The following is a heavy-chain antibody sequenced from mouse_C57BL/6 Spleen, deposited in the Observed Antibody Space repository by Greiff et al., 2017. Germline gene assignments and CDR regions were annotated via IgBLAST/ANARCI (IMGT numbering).Heavy chain of an antibody. J-gene: IGHJ2*01. Sequence: QVQLQQPGTELVKPGASVKLSCKATGYTFTSYWMHWVKQRPGQGLEWIGNIKPSNGGTNYNEKFKSKATLTVDKSSNTAYMQLSSLTTADSAVYYCAKGSETYSFDYWGQGTTLTVSS. CDR2: IKPSNGGT. CDR3: AKGSETYSFDY. CDR1: GYTFTSYW. V-gene: IGHV1-53*01.